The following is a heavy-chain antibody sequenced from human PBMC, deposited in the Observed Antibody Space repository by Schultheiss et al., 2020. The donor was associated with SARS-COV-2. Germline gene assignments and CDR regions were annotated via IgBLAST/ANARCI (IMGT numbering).Heavy chain of an antibody. CDR1: GFTFSSYW. V-gene: IGHV3-53*01. Sequence: GGSLRLSCAASGFTFSSYWMSWVRQAPGKGLEWVSMIYSAGNTHYADSVEGRFTISRDNAKNSMYLQMNSLRAEDTAVYYCARDGLPYYDSSGYYNDAFDIWGQGTMVTVSS. CDR2: IYSAGNT. D-gene: IGHD3-22*01. J-gene: IGHJ3*02. CDR3: ARDGLPYYDSSGYYNDAFDI.